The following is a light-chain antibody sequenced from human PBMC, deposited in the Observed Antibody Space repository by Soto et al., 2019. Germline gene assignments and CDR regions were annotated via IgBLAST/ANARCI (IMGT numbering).Light chain of an antibody. CDR1: QSVSSY. J-gene: IGKJ4*01. Sequence: IVLTQSPATLSLSPGERATLSCRASQSVSSYLAWYQQKPGQAPRLLIYDAWKRATGVPARFSGSGSGTDFTLTISSLKPEDFAVYYCQQRSSWLTFGGGTKVE. CDR3: QQRSSWLT. V-gene: IGKV3-11*01. CDR2: DAW.